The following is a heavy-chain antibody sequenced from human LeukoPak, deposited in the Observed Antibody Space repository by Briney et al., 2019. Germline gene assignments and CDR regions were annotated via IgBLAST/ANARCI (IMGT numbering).Heavy chain of an antibody. Sequence: GGSLRLSCEASGFTFSNYAMNWVRQAPGEGLEWVSAISGSGGSTSYADSVKGRFTISRDNSKNNLYLQVNSLRAEDTAVYYCAKGAMVVVVAPAEFDHWGQGALVTVSS. J-gene: IGHJ4*02. V-gene: IGHV3-23*01. D-gene: IGHD2-15*01. CDR1: GFTFSNYA. CDR3: AKGAMVVVVAPAEFDH. CDR2: ISGSGGST.